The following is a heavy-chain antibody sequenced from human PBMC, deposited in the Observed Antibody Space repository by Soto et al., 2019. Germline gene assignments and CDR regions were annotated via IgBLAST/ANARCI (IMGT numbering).Heavy chain of an antibody. D-gene: IGHD2-15*01. Sequence: QVQLVQSGAEVKKPGSSVKVSCKASGGTFSSYAISWVRQAPGQGLEWMGGIIPIFGTANYAQKFQGRVTITAEEYTSTADMGRRRLRSEDTAVYYWARAGGGSANWFDPWGQGTLVTVSS. J-gene: IGHJ5*02. CDR3: ARAGGGSANWFDP. V-gene: IGHV1-69*12. CDR2: IIPIFGTA. CDR1: GGTFSSYA.